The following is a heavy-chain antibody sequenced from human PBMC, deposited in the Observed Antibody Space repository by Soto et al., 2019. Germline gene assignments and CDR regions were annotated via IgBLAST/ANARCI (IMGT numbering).Heavy chain of an antibody. D-gene: IGHD1-20*01. CDR3: AKCMGSITCRIFDY. CDR2: INNSGDKT. CDR1: GFTFSTYA. J-gene: IGHJ4*02. Sequence: HPGGSLRLSCAASGFTFSTYAMSWVRQAPGKGLQWVSSINNSGDKTYYADSVKGRFTISRDNSKNTLYLQMNSLRAEDTAVYYCAKCMGSITCRIFDYWGQGTLVTVSS. V-gene: IGHV3-23*01.